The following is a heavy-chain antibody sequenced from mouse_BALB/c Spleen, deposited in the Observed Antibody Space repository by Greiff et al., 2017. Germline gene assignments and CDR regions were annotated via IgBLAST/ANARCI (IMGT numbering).Heavy chain of an antibody. Sequence: VQLQQSGAELMKPGASVKISCKATGYTFSSYWIEWVKQRPGHGLEWIGEILPGSGSTNYNEKFKGKATFTADTSSNTAYMQLSSLTSEDSAVYYCARSHYRYDGLDYWGQGTTLTVSS. D-gene: IGHD2-14*01. CDR3: ARSHYRYDGLDY. CDR2: ILPGSGST. CDR1: GYTFSSYW. J-gene: IGHJ2*01. V-gene: IGHV1-9*01.